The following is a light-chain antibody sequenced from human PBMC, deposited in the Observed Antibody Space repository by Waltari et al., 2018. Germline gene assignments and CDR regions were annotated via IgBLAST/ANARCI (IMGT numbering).Light chain of an antibody. CDR1: QGVSSN. Sequence: EIVMTQSPATLSVSPGERATLPCRASQGVSSNLAWYQQKPGQAPRLLIYGASTRATGIPARFSGSGSGTEFTLTISSLQSEDFAVYYCQQYNNWPPFMYTFGQGTKLEIK. CDR2: GAS. J-gene: IGKJ2*01. V-gene: IGKV3-15*01. CDR3: QQYNNWPPFMYT.